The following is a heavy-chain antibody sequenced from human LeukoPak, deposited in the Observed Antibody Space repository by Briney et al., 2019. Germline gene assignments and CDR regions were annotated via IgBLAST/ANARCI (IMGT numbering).Heavy chain of an antibody. Sequence: GGSLRLSCAASGFIVSDNDIKWVRQAPGKGLEWVSLIYADGSTHYTDSVKGRFSISRDNSQNTVYLQMNSLRAEDTAVYYCARDRDYYDSSGYHYWGQGTLVTVSS. CDR3: ARDRDYYDSSGYHY. J-gene: IGHJ4*02. D-gene: IGHD3-22*01. V-gene: IGHV3-66*01. CDR1: GFIVSDND. CDR2: IYADGST.